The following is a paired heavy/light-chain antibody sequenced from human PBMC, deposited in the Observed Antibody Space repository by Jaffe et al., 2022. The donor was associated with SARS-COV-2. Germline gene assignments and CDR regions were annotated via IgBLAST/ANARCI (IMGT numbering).Heavy chain of an antibody. CDR1: GFTFSDHY. J-gene: IGHJ4*02. Sequence: EVQLVESGGGLVQPGGSLRLSCAASGFTFSDHYMDWVRQAPGKGLEWVSRSRNKAKGYSTDYAASVKGRFITSRDDSKSSVYLQMNSLKTDDTAVYYCARGFYDSSGFLGLDSWGQGTLVTVSS. CDR3: ARGFYDSSGFLGLDS. CDR2: SRNKAKGYST. D-gene: IGHD3-22*01. V-gene: IGHV3-72*01.
Light chain of an antibody. CDR3: VAWDNSLSGVL. J-gene: IGLJ2*01. CDR1: SSNLGSDR. Sequence: QSVLTQPPSASGTPGQRVTISCSGSSSNLGSDRVWWYQHLPGTAPKLLIYRDNQRPSGVPDRFSGSKSGTSASLAISGLRSEDEADYYCVAWDNSLSGVLFGGGTKLTVL. V-gene: IGLV1-47*01. CDR2: RDN.